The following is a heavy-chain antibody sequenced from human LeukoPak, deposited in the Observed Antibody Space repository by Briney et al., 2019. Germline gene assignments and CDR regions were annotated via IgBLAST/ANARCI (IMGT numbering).Heavy chain of an antibody. CDR3: ARVTGYMTEDYFDY. J-gene: IGHJ4*02. CDR2: IYTSGRT. V-gene: IGHV4-61*02. Sequence: PSETLSLTCTVSGGSISSGSYYWNWIRQPAGKGLEWIGRIYTSGRTNYNPSLKSRVTISVDTSKNQFSLRLSSVTAADTAVYYCARVTGYMTEDYFDYWGQGTLITVSS. D-gene: IGHD6-13*01. CDR1: GGSISSGSYY.